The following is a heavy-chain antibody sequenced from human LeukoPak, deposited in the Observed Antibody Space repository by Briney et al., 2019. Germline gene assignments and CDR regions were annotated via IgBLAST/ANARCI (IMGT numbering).Heavy chain of an antibody. Sequence: SQTLSLTCTVSGGSISSGGYYWSWIRQHPGKGLEWIGYIYYSGSTYYNPSLKSRVTISVDASKNQFSLKLSSVTAADTAVYYCARGNPLYGSGSYYGYWGQGTLVTVSS. CDR2: IYYSGST. CDR3: ARGNPLYGSGSYYGY. D-gene: IGHD3-10*01. CDR1: GGSISSGGYY. V-gene: IGHV4-31*03. J-gene: IGHJ4*02.